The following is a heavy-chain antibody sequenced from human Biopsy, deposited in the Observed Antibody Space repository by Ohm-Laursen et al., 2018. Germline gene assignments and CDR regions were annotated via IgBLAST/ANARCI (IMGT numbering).Heavy chain of an antibody. Sequence: SQTLSLTCTVSGVSISVDGYYWAWIRQLPGKGLDWIGYIYHSGTTYYNPSLKSRLTTSVDTSKNEFSLRLRSVTAADTAAYFCATFRASWDTTQGGDYWGQGTLVTVSS. CDR1: GVSISVDGYY. CDR2: IYHSGTT. V-gene: IGHV4-31*03. CDR3: ATFRASWDTTQGGDY. D-gene: IGHD1-26*01. J-gene: IGHJ4*02.